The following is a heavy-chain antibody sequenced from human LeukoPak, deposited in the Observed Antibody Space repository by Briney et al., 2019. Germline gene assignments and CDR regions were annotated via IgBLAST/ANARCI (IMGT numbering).Heavy chain of an antibody. D-gene: IGHD1-14*01. CDR3: ARGQPGDPIDY. Sequence: PGGSLRLSCAASGFTFSSYGMHWVRQAPGKGLEWVAVIWYDGSNKYYADSVKGRFTISRDNSKNTLYLQMNSLRAEDTAVYYCARGQPGDPIDYWGQGTLVTVSS. CDR1: GFTFSSYG. CDR2: IWYDGSNK. J-gene: IGHJ4*02. V-gene: IGHV3-33*01.